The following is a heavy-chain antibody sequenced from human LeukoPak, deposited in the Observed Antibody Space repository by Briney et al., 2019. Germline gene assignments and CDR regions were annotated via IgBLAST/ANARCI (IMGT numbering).Heavy chain of an antibody. D-gene: IGHD3-22*01. CDR3: ARAKYYYDSSGYYGYYFDY. CDR2: INPNSGGT. V-gene: IGHV1-2*02. CDR1: GYTFTGYY. Sequence: VASVKVSCKASGYTFTGYYMHWVRQAPGQGLEWMGWINPNSGGTNYAQKFQGRVTMTRDTSINTAYMELSRLRSDDTAVYYCARAKYYYDSSGYYGYYFDYWGQGTLVTVPS. J-gene: IGHJ4*02.